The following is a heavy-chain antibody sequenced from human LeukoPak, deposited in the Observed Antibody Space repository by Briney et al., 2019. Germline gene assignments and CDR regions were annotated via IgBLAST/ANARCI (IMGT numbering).Heavy chain of an antibody. CDR3: AKDGVGSNDYHAFDK. CDR2: IWYHGNNE. J-gene: IGHJ3*02. V-gene: IGHV3-30*02. D-gene: IGHD4/OR15-4a*01. Sequence: PGGSLRLSCTTSGFTFSSFGMHWVRQAPGKGLEWVAMIWYHGNNEYYADSMKGRFTISRDNSKNTLYLQMNSLTPEDTAVYYCAKDGVGSNDYHAFDKWGQGTVVTVAS. CDR1: GFTFSSFG.